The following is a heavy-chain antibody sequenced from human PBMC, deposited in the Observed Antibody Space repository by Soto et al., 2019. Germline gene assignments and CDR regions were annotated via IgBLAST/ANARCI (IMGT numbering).Heavy chain of an antibody. D-gene: IGHD3-10*01. J-gene: IGHJ6*02. CDR2: INHSGST. Sequence: PSETLSLTCAVYGGSFSGYYWSWIRQPPGKGLEWIGEINHSGSTNYNPSLKSRVTISVGTSKNQFSLKLSSVTAADTAVYYCARDGPTMVRGVILYYYGMDVWGQGTTVTVSS. CDR3: ARDGPTMVRGVILYYYGMDV. CDR1: GGSFSGYY. V-gene: IGHV4-34*01.